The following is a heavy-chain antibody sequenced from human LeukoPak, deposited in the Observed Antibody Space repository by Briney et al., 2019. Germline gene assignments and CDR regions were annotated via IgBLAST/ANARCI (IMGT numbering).Heavy chain of an antibody. Sequence: GGSLRLSCAASGFTFNRYWMYWVRQAPGKGLVWVSRIDSDGGSTNYADSVNGRFTISRDNAKNTLYLQMNSLRAGDTAVYYCVRTYDENPLGWFDPWGQGTLVTVSS. D-gene: IGHD5-12*01. CDR2: IDSDGGST. J-gene: IGHJ5*02. V-gene: IGHV3-74*01. CDR3: VRTYDENPLGWFDP. CDR1: GFTFNRYW.